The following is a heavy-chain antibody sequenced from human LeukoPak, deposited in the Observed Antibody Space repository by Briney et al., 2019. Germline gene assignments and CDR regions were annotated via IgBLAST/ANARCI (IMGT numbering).Heavy chain of an antibody. CDR2: IGGSGGST. CDR1: GFTFDDYA. CDR3: AKSTGYSGSYYLI. Sequence: GGSLRLSCAASGFTFDDYAMHWVRQAPGKGLEWVSAIGGSGGSTYYADSVKGRFTISRDNSKNTLYLQMNSLRAEDTAVYYCAKSTGYSGSYYLIWGQGTMVTVSS. V-gene: IGHV3-23*01. J-gene: IGHJ3*02. D-gene: IGHD1-26*01.